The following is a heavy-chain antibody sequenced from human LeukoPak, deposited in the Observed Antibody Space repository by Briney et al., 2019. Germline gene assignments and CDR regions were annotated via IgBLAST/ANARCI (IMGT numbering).Heavy chain of an antibody. CDR1: GVTFRSYG. CDR3: AKRGVVIRVILVGFHKEAYYFDS. V-gene: IGHV3-30*18. CDR2: ISSDGNDK. D-gene: IGHD3-22*01. Sequence: GGSLRLSCAVSGVTFRSYGMHWVRQAPGKGLEWVALISSDGNDKLYGDSVRGRFTISRDDSKSTLYLQMNSLRAEDTAVYFCAKRGVVIRVILVGFHKEAYYFDSWGQGALVTVSS. J-gene: IGHJ4*02.